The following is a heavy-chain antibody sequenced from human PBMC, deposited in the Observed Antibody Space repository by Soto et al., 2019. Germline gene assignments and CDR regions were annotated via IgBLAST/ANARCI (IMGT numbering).Heavy chain of an antibody. J-gene: IGHJ2*01. CDR2: IYSGGST. CDR3: ARAPSTRRNWYFDL. D-gene: IGHD1-1*01. V-gene: IGHV3-53*04. CDR1: GFTVSSNY. Sequence: EVQLVESGGGLVQPGGSLRLSCAASGFTVSSNYMSWVRQAPGKGLEWVSVIYSGGSTYYADSVKGRFTISRHNSKNTLYHQMSNLRAEDTAVYYCARAPSTRRNWYFDLWGRGTLVTVSS.